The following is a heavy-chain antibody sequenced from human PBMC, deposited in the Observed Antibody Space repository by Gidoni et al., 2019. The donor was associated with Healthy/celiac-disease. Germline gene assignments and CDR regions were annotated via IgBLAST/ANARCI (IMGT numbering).Heavy chain of an antibody. CDR3: ARRIAVAIHAFDI. Sequence: QVQLQQWGAGLLKPSETLCLTCAVSGGSFSGYYWSWICQPPGKWLEWIAEINHSGSANYNPSLKSRVTISVDTSKNQFSLKLSSVTAADTAVYYCARRIAVAIHAFDIWGQGTMVTVSS. CDR2: INHSGSA. CDR1: GGSFSGYY. J-gene: IGHJ3*02. D-gene: IGHD6-19*01. V-gene: IGHV4-34*01.